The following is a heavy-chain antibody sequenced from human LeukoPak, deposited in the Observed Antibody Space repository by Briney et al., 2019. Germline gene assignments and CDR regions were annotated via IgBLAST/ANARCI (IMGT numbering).Heavy chain of an antibody. CDR1: GFTFSSYA. V-gene: IGHV3-30-3*01. D-gene: IGHD3-10*01. J-gene: IGHJ4*02. CDR3: ARVWGTVRGVIIERGSLDY. Sequence: GGSLRLSCAASGFTFSSYAMHWVRQAPGKGLEGVAVISYDGSNKYYADSVKGRFTISRDNSKNTLYLQMNSLRAEDTAVYYCARVWGTVRGVIIERGSLDYWGQGTLVTVSS. CDR2: ISYDGSNK.